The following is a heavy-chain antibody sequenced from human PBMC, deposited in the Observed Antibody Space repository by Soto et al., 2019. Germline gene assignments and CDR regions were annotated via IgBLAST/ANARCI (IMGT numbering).Heavy chain of an antibody. Sequence: SGPTLVNPTQTLTLTCTFSGFSLSTSGMCVSWIRQPPGKALEWLALIDLDDDKYYSTSLKTRLTISKDTSKKLVVLTMTNMDPVDTATYYCARIPYCGSTSNYYYGMDVWGQGTAVTVSS. D-gene: IGHD2-2*01. CDR3: ARIPYCGSTSNYYYGMDV. J-gene: IGHJ6*02. CDR2: IDLDDDK. V-gene: IGHV2-70*01. CDR1: GFSLSTSGMC.